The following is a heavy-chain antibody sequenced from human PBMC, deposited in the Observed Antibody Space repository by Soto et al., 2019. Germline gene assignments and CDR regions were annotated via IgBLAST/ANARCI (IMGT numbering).Heavy chain of an antibody. CDR2: IGTAGDT. Sequence: SLRLSCAASGFTFSSYDMHWVRQATGKGLEWVSAIGTAGDTYYPGSVKGRFTISRENAKNSLYLQMNSLRAGDTAVYYCARVAAAGTTNYYYYGMDVWGQGTTVTVSS. CDR1: GFTFSSYD. D-gene: IGHD6-13*01. CDR3: ARVAAAGTTNYYYYGMDV. V-gene: IGHV3-13*01. J-gene: IGHJ6*02.